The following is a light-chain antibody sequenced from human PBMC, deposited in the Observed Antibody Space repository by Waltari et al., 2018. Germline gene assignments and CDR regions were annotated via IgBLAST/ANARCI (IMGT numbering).Light chain of an antibody. Sequence: QSVLTQPPSVSAAPGQKVTISCSGSSSNIGTNYVSWYQQLPGTAPKLLIYDKNSRPSGIPDRFSGSKSGTSATLGITGLQTGDEADYYCGTWDSSLSAVVFGGGTKLTVL. V-gene: IGLV1-51*01. J-gene: IGLJ2*01. CDR3: GTWDSSLSAVV. CDR2: DKN. CDR1: SSNIGTNY.